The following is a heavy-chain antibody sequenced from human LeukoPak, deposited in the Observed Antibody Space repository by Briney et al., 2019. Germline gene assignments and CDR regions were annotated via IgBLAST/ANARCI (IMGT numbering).Heavy chain of an antibody. D-gene: IGHD1-26*01. V-gene: IGHV3-48*04. CDR1: GFTFSNYA. CDR3: ARDLVGAPLSYYMDV. J-gene: IGHJ6*03. Sequence: AGGSLRLSCAASGFTFSNYAMSWVRQTPGKGLEWVSSISSSSSTINYADSMRGRFTISRDNAKNSLYLQMNSLRTEDTAVYYCARDLVGAPLSYYMDVWGKGTTVTVSS. CDR2: ISSSSSTI.